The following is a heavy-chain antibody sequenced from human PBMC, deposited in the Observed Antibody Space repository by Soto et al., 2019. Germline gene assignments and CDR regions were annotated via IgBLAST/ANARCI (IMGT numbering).Heavy chain of an antibody. CDR2: IYPGDSDT. D-gene: IGHD3-3*01. CDR3: ARQNGLFGMVITQYMDV. V-gene: IGHV5-51*01. Sequence: EVQLVQSGAEVKKPGESLKISCKGSGYIFTSYWIGWVRQMPGKGLEWMGIIYPGDSDTRYSPSFQGQVTISADKSISTAYLQWTSLKASDSAMYYCARQNGLFGMVITQYMDVWGQGTTVTVSS. CDR1: GYIFTSYW. J-gene: IGHJ6*02.